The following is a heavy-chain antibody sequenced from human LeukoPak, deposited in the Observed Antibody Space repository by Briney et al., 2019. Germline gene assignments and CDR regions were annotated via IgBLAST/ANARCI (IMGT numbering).Heavy chain of an antibody. Sequence: GGSLRLSCAASGFTFSSYWMHWVRQAPGKGLVWVSRINSDGSSTSSGDSVKGRFTISRDNAKNTLYLQLNSLRAEDTAVYYCARGYNYGPYYFDYWGQGTLVTVSS. V-gene: IGHV3-74*01. D-gene: IGHD5-18*01. CDR3: ARGYNYGPYYFDY. J-gene: IGHJ4*02. CDR2: INSDGSST. CDR1: GFTFSSYW.